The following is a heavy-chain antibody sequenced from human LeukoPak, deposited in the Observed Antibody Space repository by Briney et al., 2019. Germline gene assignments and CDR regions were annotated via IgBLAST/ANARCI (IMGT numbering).Heavy chain of an antibody. V-gene: IGHV3-21*01. Sequence: PGGSLRLSCGASGFTFTDYSMNWVCQAPGKGLEWVSSISSSSSYIYYADSVKGRFTISRDNAKNSLYLQMNSLRAEDTAVYYCARREDDTTGSYSTYFDYWGQGTLVTVSS. CDR1: GFTFTDYS. D-gene: IGHD3-22*01. CDR3: ARREDDTTGSYSTYFDY. CDR2: ISSSSSYI. J-gene: IGHJ4*02.